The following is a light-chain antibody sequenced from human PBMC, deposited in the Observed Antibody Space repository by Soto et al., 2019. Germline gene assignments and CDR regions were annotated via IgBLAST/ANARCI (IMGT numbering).Light chain of an antibody. CDR1: QSVSTY. V-gene: IGKV1-39*01. Sequence: DIQMTQSPSSLSASVGDRVTISCRAGQSVSTYLNWYQQKPGKAPNLLTYAASSLQSGVPSRFSGSGSGTDFTLTISSLQPEDFATYYCQQSYTDPWTFGRGTTVEIK. J-gene: IGKJ1*01. CDR2: AAS. CDR3: QQSYTDPWT.